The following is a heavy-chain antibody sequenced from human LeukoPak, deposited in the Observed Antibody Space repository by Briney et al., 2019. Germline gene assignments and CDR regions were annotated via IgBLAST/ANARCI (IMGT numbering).Heavy chain of an antibody. V-gene: IGHV3-48*04. CDR1: GFTFSSYS. CDR2: ISSSGSTI. Sequence: PGGSLRLSCAASGFTFSSYSMNWVRQAPGKGLEWVSYISSSGSTIYYADSVKGRFTISRDNAKNSLYLQMNSLRAEDTAVYYCARELVTTVGYGYWGQGTLVTVSS. J-gene: IGHJ4*02. D-gene: IGHD4-17*01. CDR3: ARELVTTVGYGY.